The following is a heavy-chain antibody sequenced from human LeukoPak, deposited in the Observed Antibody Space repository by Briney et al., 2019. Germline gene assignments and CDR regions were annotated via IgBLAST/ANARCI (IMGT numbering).Heavy chain of an antibody. CDR1: GGSISSGGYY. J-gene: IGHJ6*02. Sequence: PSETLSLTCTVSGGSISSGGYYWRWIRQHPGKGLEWIGYIYYSGSTYYNPSLKSRVTISVVTSNNQFALKLSSVTAADTVLYYCAREIPQHYDFWSGRLDYYYYGMDVWGQGTTVTVPS. CDR3: AREIPQHYDFWSGRLDYYYYGMDV. CDR2: IYYSGST. V-gene: IGHV4-31*03. D-gene: IGHD3-3*01.